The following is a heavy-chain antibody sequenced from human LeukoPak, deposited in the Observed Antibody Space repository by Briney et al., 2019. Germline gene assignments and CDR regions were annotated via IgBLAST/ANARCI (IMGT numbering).Heavy chain of an antibody. CDR2: ISANSGDT. J-gene: IGHJ4*02. V-gene: IGHV1-18*01. Sequence: ASMKVSCKASGYTFSDNGISWVRQAPGEGLEWMGWISANSGDTKYAQKMQGRVTMTRETSTSTAHMELRNLRSDDTAIYYCARDRDYRFDNWGQGTLVTVS. CDR3: ARDRDYRFDN. D-gene: IGHD3-16*01. CDR1: GYTFSDNG.